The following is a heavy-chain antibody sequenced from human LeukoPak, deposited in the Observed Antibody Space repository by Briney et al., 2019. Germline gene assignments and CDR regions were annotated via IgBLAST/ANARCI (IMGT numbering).Heavy chain of an antibody. Sequence: GASVTVSFKVSGYTLTELSMHWVRQAPGKGLEWMGGFDPEDGETIYAQKFQGRVTMTEDTSTDTAYMELSSLRSEDTAVYYCATAHYDILTGYWQANWFDPWGQGTLVTVSS. CDR2: FDPEDGET. J-gene: IGHJ5*02. CDR1: GYTLTELS. D-gene: IGHD3-9*01. V-gene: IGHV1-24*01. CDR3: ATAHYDILTGYWQANWFDP.